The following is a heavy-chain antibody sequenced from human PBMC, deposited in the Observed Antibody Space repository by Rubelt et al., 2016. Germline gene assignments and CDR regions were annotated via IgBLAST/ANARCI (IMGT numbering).Heavy chain of an antibody. D-gene: IGHD5-24*01. J-gene: IGHJ3*02. CDR3: AGRDCNNWDDAFDI. CDR2: ISAYNGNT. V-gene: IGHV1-18*01. CDR1: GYTFTSYG. Sequence: QVQLVQSGAEVKKPGASVKVSCKASGYTFTSYGISWVRQAPGQGLEWMGWISAYNGNTHYAQKLQGSITMTTDTRTRTAFMVLRSLRSDETAVYYCAGRDCNNWDDAFDIWGQGKMVTVSS.